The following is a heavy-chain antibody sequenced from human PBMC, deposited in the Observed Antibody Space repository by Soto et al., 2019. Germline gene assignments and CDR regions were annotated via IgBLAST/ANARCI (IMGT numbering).Heavy chain of an antibody. D-gene: IGHD2-21*01. CDR2: IRGNT. CDR3: ARDDSFAFDI. V-gene: IGHV3-48*01. Sequence: EVQLVESGGGLVQPGGSLRLSCAASGFTFTSYSMNWVRQAPGKGLEWVSYIRGNTHYADSVKGRFTISRDNARSSLYLQVNSLRADDTLVYYCARDDSFAFDIWGQGTMVTVAS. CDR1: GFTFTSYS. J-gene: IGHJ3*02.